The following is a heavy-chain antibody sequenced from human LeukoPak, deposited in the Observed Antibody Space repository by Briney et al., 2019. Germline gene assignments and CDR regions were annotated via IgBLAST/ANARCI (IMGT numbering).Heavy chain of an antibody. V-gene: IGHV3-21*01. CDR3: ARDLPNWFDP. Sequence: GGSLRLSCAASGFTFSSYSMNWVRQAPGKGLEWVSSISSSSSYIYYADSVKGRFTISRDNSKNTLYLQMNSLRAEDTAVYYCARDLPNWFDPWGQGTLVTVSS. CDR2: ISSSSSYI. CDR1: GFTFSSYS. J-gene: IGHJ5*02.